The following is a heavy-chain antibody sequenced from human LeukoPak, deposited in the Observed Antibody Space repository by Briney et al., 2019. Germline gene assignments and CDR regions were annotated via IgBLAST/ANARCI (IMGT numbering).Heavy chain of an antibody. D-gene: IGHD3-22*01. CDR3: ATGPRNYYDSSGYDY. CDR2: ISPYNGGT. CDR1: GYIFTSYG. J-gene: IGHJ4*02. V-gene: IGHV1-18*01. Sequence: ASVKVSCKASGYIFTSYGISWVRQAPGQGLEWMGWISPYNGGTHYTQKFHGRVILTTDTSTSTAYMELRSLRSGDTAVYYCATGPRNYYDSSGYDYWGQGTLVTVSS.